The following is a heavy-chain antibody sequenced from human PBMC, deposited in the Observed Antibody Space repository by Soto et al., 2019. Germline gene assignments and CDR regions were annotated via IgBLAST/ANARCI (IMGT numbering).Heavy chain of an antibody. V-gene: IGHV1-69*01. D-gene: IGHD3-3*01. Sequence: QVQLVQSGAEVKKPGSSVKVSCKASGGTFSSYAISCVRQAPGQGLEWVGGIIPIFGTANYAQKFQSRVTITADESTSTAYMEMSSLRSEDTDVYYCARGKVRFLEWLSTDYWGQGTLVTVSS. CDR3: ARGKVRFLEWLSTDY. CDR1: GGTFSSYA. J-gene: IGHJ4*02. CDR2: IIPIFGTA.